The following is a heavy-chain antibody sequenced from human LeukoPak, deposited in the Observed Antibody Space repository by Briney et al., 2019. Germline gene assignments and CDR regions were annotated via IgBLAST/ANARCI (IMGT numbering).Heavy chain of an antibody. V-gene: IGHV5-51*01. D-gene: IGHD3-22*01. CDR1: GYSFTSYW. CDR3: ARDPVGSGYYIHFDY. J-gene: IGHJ4*02. CDR2: IYPGDSDT. Sequence: GEALKISCKGSGYSFTSYWIGWVRQMPGKGLEWMGIIYPGDSDTRYSPSFQGQVTISADQSISTAYLQWSSLKASDTAMYYCARDPVGSGYYIHFDYWGQGPLVTVSS.